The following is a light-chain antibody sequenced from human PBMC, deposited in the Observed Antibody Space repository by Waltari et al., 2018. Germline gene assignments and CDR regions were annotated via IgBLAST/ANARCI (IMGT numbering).Light chain of an antibody. V-gene: IGLV2-23*02. CDR1: TSDVGGYNS. Sequence: QSALNPPASVSGSPGQSITIPCPGTTSDVGGYNSVSWYQQHPGKAPKLMIYDLSKRPSGVSNRFSGSKSGNTASLTISGLQAEDEADYYCCSYAGSSTLVFGGGTKLTVL. CDR3: CSYAGSSTLV. CDR2: DLS. J-gene: IGLJ2*01.